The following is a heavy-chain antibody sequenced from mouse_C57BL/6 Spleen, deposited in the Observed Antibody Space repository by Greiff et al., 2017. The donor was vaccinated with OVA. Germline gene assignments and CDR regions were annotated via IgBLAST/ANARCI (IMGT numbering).Heavy chain of an antibody. CDR2: INPYNGGT. D-gene: IGHD1-1*01. CDR3: ARVYYGSSPYFDY. V-gene: IGHV1-19*01. CDR1: GYTFTDYY. J-gene: IGHJ2*01. Sequence: VQLKQSGPVLVKPGASVKMSCKASGYTFTDYYMNWVKQSHGKSLEWIGVINPYNGGTSYNQKFKGKATLTVDKSSSTADMELNSLTSEDSAVYYCARVYYGSSPYFDYWGQGTTLTVSS.